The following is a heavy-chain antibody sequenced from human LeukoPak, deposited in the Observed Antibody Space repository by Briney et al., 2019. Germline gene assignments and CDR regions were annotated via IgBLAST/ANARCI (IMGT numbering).Heavy chain of an antibody. Sequence: ASVKVSCKASGYTFTSYYMHWVRQAPGQGLEWMGLINPSGGSTSYAQKFQGRVTMTRDTSTSTVYMELSSLRSEDTAVYYCARDLFETRVVSAPNLWYWGQGTLVTVSS. J-gene: IGHJ4*02. D-gene: IGHD3-3*01. CDR1: GYTFTSYY. CDR2: INPSGGST. V-gene: IGHV1-46*01. CDR3: ARDLFETRVVSAPNLWY.